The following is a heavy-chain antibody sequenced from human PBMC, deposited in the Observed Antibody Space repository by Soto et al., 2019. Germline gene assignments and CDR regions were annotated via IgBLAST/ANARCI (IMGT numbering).Heavy chain of an antibody. J-gene: IGHJ4*02. V-gene: IGHV3-NL1*01. Sequence: QVQLVESGGGVVQPGRSLRLSCAASGFTFSTYGMHWVRQAPGKGLEWVSLISVSGDRYYADSVKGRFAISRDNSKNTLFLQMNSLRAEDTAVYYCAKSLDTATSFDYWGQGTLVTVSS. CDR3: AKSLDTATSFDY. CDR1: GFTFSTYG. CDR2: ISVSGDR.